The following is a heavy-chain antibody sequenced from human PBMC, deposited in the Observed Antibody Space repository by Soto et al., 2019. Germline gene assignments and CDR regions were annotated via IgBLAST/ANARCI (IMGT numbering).Heavy chain of an antibody. V-gene: IGHV1-69*01. Sequence: QVQLVQSGAEVKKPGSSMKVSCKASGGTFSSDVISWVRQAPGQGLEWMGGIIPIFRTTHYAQKFQGRVTVTTDESASTAYLELSSLRSEDTAIYYCTTGPLYASGDVNYWGQGALITVSS. CDR1: GGTFSSDV. CDR3: TTGPLYASGDVNY. J-gene: IGHJ4*02. CDR2: IIPIFRTT. D-gene: IGHD3-10*01.